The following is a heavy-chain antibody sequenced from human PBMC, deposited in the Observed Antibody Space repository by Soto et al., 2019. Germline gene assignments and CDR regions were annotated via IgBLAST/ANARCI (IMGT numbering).Heavy chain of an antibody. J-gene: IGHJ4*02. V-gene: IGHV1-2*02. CDR3: ARGDSGGNRPMS. Sequence: QVQLVQSGAEVKKPGASVKVSCEASGDTFTGYYVHWVRQAPGQGLEWMGWISPHGGGAKYAQNFQGRVTLTTDTSHSTAYMEVTRLRSDDTAVYFCARGDSGGNRPMSWGQGTLVTASS. CDR1: GDTFTGYY. D-gene: IGHD6-25*01. CDR2: ISPHGGGA.